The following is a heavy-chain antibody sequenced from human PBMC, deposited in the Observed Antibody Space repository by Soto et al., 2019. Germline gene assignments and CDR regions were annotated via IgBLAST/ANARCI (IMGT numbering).Heavy chain of an antibody. CDR1: GYTFTSYC. J-gene: IGHJ4*02. CDR3: ARRIAVAGTFPFDY. D-gene: IGHD6-19*01. V-gene: IGHV1-18*04. Sequence: ASVNVSCKSSGYTFTSYCISWVRQAPGQGLECMGWISAYNGNTNYAQKLQGRVTMTTDTSTGTAYMELRSLRSDDTAVYYCARRIAVAGTFPFDYWGQGTLVTVSS. CDR2: ISAYNGNT.